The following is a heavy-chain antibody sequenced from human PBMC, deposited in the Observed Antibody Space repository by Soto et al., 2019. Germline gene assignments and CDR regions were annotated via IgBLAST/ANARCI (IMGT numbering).Heavy chain of an antibody. CDR1: GYTFTRYG. V-gene: IGHV1-18*01. CDR3: AMVDVYVIPSPQDV. D-gene: IGHD3-16*01. CDR2: INTYNGNT. J-gene: IGHJ6*02. Sequence: QVQLVQSGAEVKNPGASVKVSCKASGYTFTRYGIGWARQAPGQGLEWMGWINTYNGNTNYAQNVQGRVTLTTDTSTSTAYMELRSLRSNDTAIYYCAMVDVYVIPSPQDVWGQGTTVIVSS.